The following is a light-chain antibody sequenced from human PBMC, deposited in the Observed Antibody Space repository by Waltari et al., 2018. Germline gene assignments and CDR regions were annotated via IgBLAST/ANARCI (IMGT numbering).Light chain of an antibody. J-gene: IGKJ2*01. V-gene: IGKV3-20*01. CDR1: QSVSSTY. Sequence: EIVLPQSPGTLSLSPGERATLSCRASQSVSSTYLAWYQQKPGQAPRLLIYGAFNRATGIPDRFSGSGSGTDFTLTISRLEPEDFAVYYCQHYGSSTYTFGQGTKLEIK. CDR3: QHYGSSTYT. CDR2: GAF.